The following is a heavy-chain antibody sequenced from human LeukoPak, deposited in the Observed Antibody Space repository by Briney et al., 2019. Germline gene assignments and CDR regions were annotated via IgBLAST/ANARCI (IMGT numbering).Heavy chain of an antibody. Sequence: PSETLSLTCTVSGGSISSYYWSWIRQPPGKGLEWIGYIYYSGSTNYNPSLKSRVTISVDTTKNQFSLKLSSVTAADTAVYYCASNYYGSGSLDYWGQGNLVTVSS. CDR1: GGSISSYY. D-gene: IGHD3-10*01. CDR2: IYYSGST. J-gene: IGHJ4*02. V-gene: IGHV4-59*08. CDR3: ASNYYGSGSLDY.